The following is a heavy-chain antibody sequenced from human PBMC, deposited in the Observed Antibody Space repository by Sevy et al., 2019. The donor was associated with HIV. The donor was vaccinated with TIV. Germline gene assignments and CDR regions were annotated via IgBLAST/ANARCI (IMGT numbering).Heavy chain of an antibody. CDR1: GFTFSSYA. V-gene: IGHV3-23*01. CDR3: SSPRYCSGGSCYRDAFDI. D-gene: IGHD2-15*01. J-gene: IGHJ3*02. Sequence: GGCLRLSCAASGFTFSSYAMSWVRQAPGKGLEWVSAISGSGGSTYYADSVKGRFTISRDNSKNTLYLQMNSLRAEDTAVYYCSSPRYCSGGSCYRDAFDIWGQGTMVTVSS. CDR2: ISGSGGST.